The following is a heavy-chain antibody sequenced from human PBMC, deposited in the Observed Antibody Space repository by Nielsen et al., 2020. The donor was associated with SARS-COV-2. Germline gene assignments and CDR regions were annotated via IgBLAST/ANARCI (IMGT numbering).Heavy chain of an antibody. V-gene: IGHV4-34*01. CDR2: INHSGST. CDR3: ARAWDIVLMVYAQPMDYCGMDV. D-gene: IGHD2-8*01. J-gene: IGHJ6*02. Sequence: SETLSLTCAVYGGSFSGYYWSWIRQPPGKGLEWIGEINHSGSTNYNPSLKSRVTISVDTSKNQFSLKLSSVTAADTAVYYCARAWDIVLMVYAQPMDYCGMDVWGQGTTVTVSS. CDR1: GGSFSGYY.